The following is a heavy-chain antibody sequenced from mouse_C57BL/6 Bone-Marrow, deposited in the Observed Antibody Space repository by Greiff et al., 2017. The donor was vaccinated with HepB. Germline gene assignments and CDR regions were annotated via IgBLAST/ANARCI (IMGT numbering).Heavy chain of an antibody. CDR1: GYTFTSYG. CDR2: IYPRSGNT. Sequence: VQLVESGAELARPGASVKLSCKASGYTFTSYGISWVKQRTGQGLEWIGEIYPRSGNTYYNEKFKGKATLTADKSSSTAYMELRRLTSEDSAVYFCARGDYGSRYAMDYWGQGTSVTVSS. V-gene: IGHV1-81*01. D-gene: IGHD1-1*01. CDR3: ARGDYGSRYAMDY. J-gene: IGHJ4*01.